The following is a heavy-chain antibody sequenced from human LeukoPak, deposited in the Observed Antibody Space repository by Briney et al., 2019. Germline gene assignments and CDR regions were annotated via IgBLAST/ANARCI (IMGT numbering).Heavy chain of an antibody. Sequence: SQTLSLTCAVSGGSISSGGYSWSWIRQPPGKGLEWIGYIYHSGSTYYNPSLKSRVTISVDRSKNQFSLKLSSVTAADTAVYYCASSGDYSHHAFDIWGQGTMVTVSS. J-gene: IGHJ3*02. CDR3: ASSGDYSHHAFDI. CDR1: GGSISSGGYS. V-gene: IGHV4-30-2*01. CDR2: IYHSGST. D-gene: IGHD4-17*01.